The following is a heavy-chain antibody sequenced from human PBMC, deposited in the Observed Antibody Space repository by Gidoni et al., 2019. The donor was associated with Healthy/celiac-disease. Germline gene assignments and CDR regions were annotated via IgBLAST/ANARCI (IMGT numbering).Heavy chain of an antibody. CDR2: IYYSGST. CDR1: GSSLSSYY. Sequence: QLQLQESGPGLVKPSETLSLACTVSGSSLSSYYWRWIRQPPGKGLEWIGYIYYSGSTNYNTSLKSRVTIPVDTSKNQFSLKLSSVTAADTAVYYCARLQPRPWYYFDYWGQGTLVTVSS. CDR3: ARLQPRPWYYFDY. D-gene: IGHD6-25*01. V-gene: IGHV4-59*08. J-gene: IGHJ4*02.